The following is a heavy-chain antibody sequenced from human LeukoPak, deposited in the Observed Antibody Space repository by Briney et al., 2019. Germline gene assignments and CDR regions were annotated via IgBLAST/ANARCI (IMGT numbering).Heavy chain of an antibody. Sequence: PGGSLRLSCAASVFTFSSYGMHWVRQAPGKGLEWVAVISYDGSNKYYADSVKGRFTISRDNSKNTLYLQMNSLRAEDTAVYYCAKDTTALNYYFDYWGQGTLVTVSS. J-gene: IGHJ4*02. CDR1: VFTFSSYG. D-gene: IGHD1-14*01. CDR2: ISYDGSNK. CDR3: AKDTTALNYYFDY. V-gene: IGHV3-30*18.